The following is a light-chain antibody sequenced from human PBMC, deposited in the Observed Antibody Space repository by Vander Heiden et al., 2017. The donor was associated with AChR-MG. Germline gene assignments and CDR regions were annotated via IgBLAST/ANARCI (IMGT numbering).Light chain of an antibody. Sequence: QSVLAQPPSTSAAPGQKVTISCSGGSSNIGNNDVSWFQHRPGTAPKLLIYESKKSPSWIPDRFSGSKSGTSATLAITALQTGDEADYYCATWDNRLSAMLFGGGTRLTVL. CDR1: SSNIGNND. J-gene: IGLJ3*02. CDR3: ATWDNRLSAML. CDR2: ESK. V-gene: IGLV1-51*02.